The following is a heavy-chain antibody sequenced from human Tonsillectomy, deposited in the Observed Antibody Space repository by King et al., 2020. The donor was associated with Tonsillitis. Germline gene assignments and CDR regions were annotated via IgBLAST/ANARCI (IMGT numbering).Heavy chain of an antibody. CDR3: ARDDPSGCSGGSYFPNTDAFDI. Sequence: VQLVESGGGLVKPGGSLRLSCAASGFTFSSYSMNWVRQAPGKGLEWVSSISSSSSYIYYADSVKGRFTISSDNAKNSLYLQMNSLSAEDTAVYYCARDDPSGCSGGSYFPNTDAFDICGQGKMVTVSS. V-gene: IGHV3-21*01. CDR2: ISSSSSYI. D-gene: IGHD2-15*01. CDR1: GFTFSSYS. J-gene: IGHJ3*02.